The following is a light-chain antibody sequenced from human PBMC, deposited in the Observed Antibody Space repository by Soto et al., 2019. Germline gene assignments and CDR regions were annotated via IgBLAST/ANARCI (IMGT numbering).Light chain of an antibody. CDR3: SSHTSGSTRV. CDR2: EVS. CDR1: SSVVGSYNL. J-gene: IGLJ1*01. Sequence: QSVLTQPASVSGSPGQSITISCTGTSSVVGSYNLVSRYQQHPGKAPKVMIYEVSKRPSGVPNRFSGSKSGNTASLTISGLQAEDEADYYCSSHTSGSTRVFGSGTKVTVL. V-gene: IGLV2-14*02.